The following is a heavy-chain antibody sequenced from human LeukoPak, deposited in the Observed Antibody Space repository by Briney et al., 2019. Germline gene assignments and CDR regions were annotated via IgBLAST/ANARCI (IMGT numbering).Heavy chain of an antibody. J-gene: IGHJ4*02. V-gene: IGHV3-7*05. Sequence: GGTVRLLCAVWGLLFSLLWMMGAPDAWGRGLVGGVNLYQDGSEKNYVDSVKGRFTVSRDNATNSLYLQMNSLRGEDTAVYYCARDQYCGSSTCHPGRVYWGQGTLVTVSS. CDR3: ARDQYCGSSTCHPGRVY. CDR2: LYQDGSEK. D-gene: IGHD2-2*01. CDR1: GLLFSLLW.